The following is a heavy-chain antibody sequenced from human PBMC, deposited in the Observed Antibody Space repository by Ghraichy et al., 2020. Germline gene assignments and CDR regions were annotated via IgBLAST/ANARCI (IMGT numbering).Heavy chain of an antibody. D-gene: IGHD3-9*01. Sequence: SETLSLTCTVSGGSISSYYWSWIRQPPGKGLEWIGYIYYSGSTNYNPYLKSRVTISVDTSKNQFSLKLSSVTAADTAVYYCARSPTNYDILTGYYMSGFDYWGQGTLVTVSS. V-gene: IGHV4-59*01. CDR3: ARSPTNYDILTGYYMSGFDY. CDR1: GGSISSYY. J-gene: IGHJ4*02. CDR2: IYYSGST.